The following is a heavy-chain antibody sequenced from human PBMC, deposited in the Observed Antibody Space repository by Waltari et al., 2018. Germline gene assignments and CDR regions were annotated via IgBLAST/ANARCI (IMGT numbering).Heavy chain of an antibody. J-gene: IGHJ6*02. V-gene: IGHV4-59*11. CDR3: ARAASSSWSNYYYYYGMDV. CDR2: IYYSGST. D-gene: IGHD6-13*01. CDR1: GGSISSHY. Sequence: QVQLQESGPGLVKPSETLSLTCTVSGGSISSHYWSWIRQPPGKGLEWIGYIYYSGSTNYNPSLKSRVTISVDTSKNQFSLKLSSVTAADTAVYYCARAASSSWSNYYYYYGMDVWGQGTTVTVSS.